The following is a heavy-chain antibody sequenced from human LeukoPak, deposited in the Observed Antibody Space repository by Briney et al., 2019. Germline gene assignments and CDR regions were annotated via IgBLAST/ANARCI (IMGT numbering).Heavy chain of an antibody. CDR2: ISAYNGNT. V-gene: IGHV1-18*01. J-gene: IGHJ4*02. D-gene: IGHD5-18*01. Sequence: ASVKVSCKASGYTFTSYGISWVRQAPGQGLEWMGWISAYNGNTHYAQKLQGRVTMTTDTSTSTAYMELRSLRSDDTAVYYCARVEYRGYSYGYEFDYWGQGTLVTVSS. CDR1: GYTFTSYG. CDR3: ARVEYRGYSYGYEFDY.